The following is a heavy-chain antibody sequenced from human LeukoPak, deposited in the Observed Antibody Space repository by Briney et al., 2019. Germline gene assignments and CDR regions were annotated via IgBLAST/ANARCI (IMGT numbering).Heavy chain of an antibody. D-gene: IGHD3-10*01. CDR1: GFTFDDYA. V-gene: IGHV3-9*01. CDR3: ARASAYRVRGVINYFDY. CDR2: ISWNSGSI. Sequence: PGGSLRLSCAASGFTFDDYAMHWVRQAPGKGLEWVSGISWNSGSIGYADSVKGRFTISRDNAKNSLYLQMNSLRAEDTALYYCARASAYRVRGVINYFDYWGQGTLVTVSS. J-gene: IGHJ4*02.